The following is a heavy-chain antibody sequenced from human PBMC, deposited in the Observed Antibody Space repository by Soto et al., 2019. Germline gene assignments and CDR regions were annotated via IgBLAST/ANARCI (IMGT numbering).Heavy chain of an antibody. CDR3: AKDLYPQYSSSPLDMNYYYYGMDV. CDR2: ISGSGGST. CDR1: GFTLSSYA. J-gene: IGHJ6*02. V-gene: IGHV3-23*01. D-gene: IGHD6-6*01. Sequence: GGSLRLSCAASGFTLSSYAMSWVRQAPGKGLEWVSAISGSGGSTYYADSVKGRFTISRDNSKNTLYLQMNSLRAEDTAVYYCAKDLYPQYSSSPLDMNYYYYGMDVWGQGTTVTVSS.